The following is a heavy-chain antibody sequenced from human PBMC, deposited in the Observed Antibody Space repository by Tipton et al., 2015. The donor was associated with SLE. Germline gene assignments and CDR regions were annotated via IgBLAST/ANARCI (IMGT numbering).Heavy chain of an antibody. CDR1: GDSVSTNSAA. Sequence: GLVKPSQTLSLTCAISGDSVSTNSAAWTWIRQSPSRGLEWLGRTYYRSKWYSDYAVSVKSRITINPDTSKNQFSLQLNSVTPEDTAVYYCARGWGTGSRGVDYWGQVTLVTVSS. V-gene: IGHV6-1*01. CDR2: TYYRSKWYS. CDR3: ARGWGTGSRGVDY. J-gene: IGHJ4*02. D-gene: IGHD2-2*01.